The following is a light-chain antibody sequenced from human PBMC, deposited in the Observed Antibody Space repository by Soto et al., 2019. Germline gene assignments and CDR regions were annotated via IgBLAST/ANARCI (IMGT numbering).Light chain of an antibody. Sequence: DIHMTQSPSSVSASVGYRFTITCRARQDINSWLTWYQQKPGKAPKVLIYIASRLQPGVPSRFSGRGSGTDFSLTISNLQPEDFETYFCQQSKSFPLTFGGGTKVDIK. V-gene: IGKV1-12*01. CDR3: QQSKSFPLT. J-gene: IGKJ4*01. CDR1: QDINSW. CDR2: IAS.